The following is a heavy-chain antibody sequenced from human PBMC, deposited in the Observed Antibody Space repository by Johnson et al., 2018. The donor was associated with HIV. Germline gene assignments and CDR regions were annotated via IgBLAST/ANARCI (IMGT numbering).Heavy chain of an antibody. CDR3: ANPTGSDAFDI. CDR1: GFTFSSYG. V-gene: IGHV3-30*18. D-gene: IGHD1-1*01. Sequence: QVQLVESGGGVVQPGGSLRLSCAASGFTFSSYGMHWVRQAPGKGLEWAAVISYDGSDKYYADSLKGRFTISRDNSKNTLYLQMNSLRAEDTAVYYCANPTGSDAFDIWGQGTMVTVSS. J-gene: IGHJ3*02. CDR2: ISYDGSDK.